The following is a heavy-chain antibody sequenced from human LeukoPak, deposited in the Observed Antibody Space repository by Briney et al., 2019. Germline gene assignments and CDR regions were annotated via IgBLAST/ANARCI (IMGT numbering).Heavy chain of an antibody. J-gene: IGHJ4*02. V-gene: IGHV1-46*01. CDR3: ARDQEGFDY. CDR1: GYTFTNNY. CDR2: IYPRDGST. Sequence: ASVKVSCKASGYTFTNNYLHWVRQAPGQGLEWMGMIYPRDGSTSYAQNFQGRVTVTRDTSTTTVHMELRGLRSENTAVYYCARDQEGFDYWGQGTVVTVSS.